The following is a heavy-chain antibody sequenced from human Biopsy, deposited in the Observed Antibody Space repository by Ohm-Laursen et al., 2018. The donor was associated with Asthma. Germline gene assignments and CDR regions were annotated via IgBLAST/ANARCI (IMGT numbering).Heavy chain of an antibody. CDR3: ARHDHRWDTYADF. J-gene: IGHJ4*02. V-gene: IGHV4-34*12. D-gene: IGHD2-2*01. CDR1: GGSFSSNY. CDR2: TLHSGYT. Sequence: SDTLPLTCAVYGGSFSSNYWSWIRPTPGKGLEWLGDTLHSGYTNYNPSLSSRLPLSVDTSKNHFSLILSSVTAADTAVYYCARHDHRWDTYADFWGQGTLVTVSS.